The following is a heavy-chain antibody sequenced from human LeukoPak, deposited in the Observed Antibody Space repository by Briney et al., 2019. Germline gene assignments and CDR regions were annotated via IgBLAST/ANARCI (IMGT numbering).Heavy chain of an antibody. J-gene: IGHJ6*02. CDR2: ITTSGST. V-gene: IGHV3-23*01. CDR3: GKGPDWNYYYGLDV. CDR1: GFTFDDYA. Sequence: GGSLRLSCAASGFTFDDYAMHWVRQAPGKGLEWVSGITTSGSTYYADSVMGRFTISRENSNNTLYQHLDSLRAEDTAVYYCGKGPDWNYYYGLDVWGQGTTVTVSS. D-gene: IGHD2-21*01.